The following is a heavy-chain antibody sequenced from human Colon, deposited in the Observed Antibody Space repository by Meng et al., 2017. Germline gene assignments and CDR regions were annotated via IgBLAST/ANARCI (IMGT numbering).Heavy chain of an antibody. V-gene: IGHV6-1*01. CDR3: ARLVGNSWLPD. CDR2: TFYRDKWIS. J-gene: IGHJ4*02. D-gene: IGHD6-13*01. CDR1: GDSVSSNDAT. Sequence: QVQLQPSGPGRVTPSHTLSLTCAVSGDSVSSNDATWNWIRQSPTRGREWLRRTFYRDKWISDYAVSLESRITINPDTSKNQFTLQLNSVTPEDTAVYYCARLVGNSWLPDWGQGTLVTVSS.